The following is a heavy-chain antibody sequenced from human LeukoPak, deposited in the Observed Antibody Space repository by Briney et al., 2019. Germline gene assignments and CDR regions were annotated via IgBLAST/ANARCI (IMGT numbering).Heavy chain of an antibody. CDR1: GGSISSYY. Sequence: PSETLSLTCTVSGGSISSYYWSWIRQPPWKGLEWIGYIYYSGSTNYNPSLKSRVTISVDTSKNQFSLKLSSVTAADTAVYYCARLNSGYDAFDIWGQGTMVTVSS. CDR3: ARLNSGYDAFDI. J-gene: IGHJ3*02. V-gene: IGHV4-59*08. D-gene: IGHD5-12*01. CDR2: IYYSGST.